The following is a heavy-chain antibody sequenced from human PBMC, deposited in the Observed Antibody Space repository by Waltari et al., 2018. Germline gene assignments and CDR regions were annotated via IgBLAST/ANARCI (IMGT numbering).Heavy chain of an antibody. D-gene: IGHD2-15*01. CDR2: ISWNSVTI. CDR1: GFNFDDYA. V-gene: IGHV3-9*01. CDR3: AKGRGGVCTGGTCYSYFDY. J-gene: IGHJ4*02. Sequence: EVQLVESGGGLVQPGRSLRLSCAASGFNFDDYAMHWVRQAPGKGLEWVSGISWNSVTIGYADSVKGRFTISRDNAKNSLYLQMNSLRAEDTALYSCAKGRGGVCTGGTCYSYFDYWGQATL.